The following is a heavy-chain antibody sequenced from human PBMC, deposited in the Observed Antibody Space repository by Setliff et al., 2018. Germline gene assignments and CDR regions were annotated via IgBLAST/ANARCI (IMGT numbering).Heavy chain of an antibody. CDR3: ARESVVVVTTTNYYYYMDV. CDR2: TIPMFGTP. Sequence: SVKVSCKASGDTFRSYGISWVRQAPGQGLEWMGGTIPMFGTPGYAQKFQGRVTITTDESTSTGYMELSSLRSEDTAVYYCARESVVVVTTTNYYYYMDVWGKGTTVTVSS. V-gene: IGHV1-69*05. CDR1: GDTFRSYG. J-gene: IGHJ6*03. D-gene: IGHD2-21*02.